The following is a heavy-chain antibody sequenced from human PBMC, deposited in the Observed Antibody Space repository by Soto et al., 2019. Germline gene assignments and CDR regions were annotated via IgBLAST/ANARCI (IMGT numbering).Heavy chain of an antibody. V-gene: IGHV3-33*01. CDR1: GFTFSSYG. Sequence: GGSLRLSCAASGFTFSSYGMHWVRQAPGKGLEWVAVIWYDGSNKYYADSVKGRFTISRDNSKNTLYLQMNSLRAEDTAVYYCARPGDYEVEYYFDYWAQGPLVPVSS. J-gene: IGHJ4*02. D-gene: IGHD4-17*01. CDR2: IWYDGSNK. CDR3: ARPGDYEVEYYFDY.